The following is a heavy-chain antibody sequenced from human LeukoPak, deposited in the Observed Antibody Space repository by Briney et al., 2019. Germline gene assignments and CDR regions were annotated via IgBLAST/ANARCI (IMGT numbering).Heavy chain of an antibody. CDR3: ARAVYSSSSTYYFDY. Sequence: SETLSLTCAVYGGSFSGYYWSWIRQPPGKGLEWIGEFNHSGSTNYNPSLKSRVTISVDTSKNQFSLKLSSVTAADTAVYYCARAVYSSSSTYYFDYWGQGTLVTVSS. J-gene: IGHJ4*02. CDR1: GGSFSGYY. V-gene: IGHV4-34*01. D-gene: IGHD6-6*01. CDR2: FNHSGST.